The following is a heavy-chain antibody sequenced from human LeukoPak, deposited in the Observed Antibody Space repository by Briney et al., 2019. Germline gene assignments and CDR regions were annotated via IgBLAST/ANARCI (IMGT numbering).Heavy chain of an antibody. J-gene: IGHJ4*02. Sequence: ASVKVTCKASGYTFTNYAISWVRQVPRQGLEWMGWISAYNGNTNYAQKLQGRVTMTTDTSTSTAYMELRSLRSDDTAVYYCVRVPGIAAAGGDYWGQGTLVTVSS. CDR3: VRVPGIAAAGGDY. CDR1: GYTFTNYA. CDR2: ISAYNGNT. V-gene: IGHV1-18*01. D-gene: IGHD6-13*01.